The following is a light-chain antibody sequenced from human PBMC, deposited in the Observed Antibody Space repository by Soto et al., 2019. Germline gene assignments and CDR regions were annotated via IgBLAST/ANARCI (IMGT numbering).Light chain of an antibody. Sequence: EIVLTQSPGTLSLSPGERATLSCRASQSVSSSYVAWYQQKPGQAPRLLIYDASTSATSIPDRFSGSGSGTDFTLTISLLEPEDFAVYYCQQFGSSPYTFGQGTKLEIK. V-gene: IGKV3-20*01. CDR2: DAS. CDR3: QQFGSSPYT. J-gene: IGKJ2*01. CDR1: QSVSSSY.